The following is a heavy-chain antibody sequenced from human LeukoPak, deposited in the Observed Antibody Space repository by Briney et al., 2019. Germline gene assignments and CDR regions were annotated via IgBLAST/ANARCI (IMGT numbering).Heavy chain of an antibody. CDR1: GGSISSSSYY. J-gene: IGHJ3*02. CDR3: AREPGIAAAVGAFDI. CDR2: IYYSGST. D-gene: IGHD6-13*01. V-gene: IGHV4-39*07. Sequence: PSETLSLTCTVSGGSISSSSYYWGWIRQPPGKGLEWIGSIYYSGSTYYNPSLKSRVTMSVDTSKNQFSLKLSSVTAADTAVYYCAREPGIAAAVGAFDIWGQGTMVTVSS.